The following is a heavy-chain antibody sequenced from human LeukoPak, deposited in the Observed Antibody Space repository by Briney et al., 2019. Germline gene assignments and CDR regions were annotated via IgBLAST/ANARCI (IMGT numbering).Heavy chain of an antibody. V-gene: IGHV3-21*01. CDR2: ISSTSSYI. CDR3: ARVMRRWLSVVITTLYFQH. J-gene: IGHJ1*01. D-gene: IGHD3-22*01. Sequence: GGSLRLSCVASGFTFSNYNMNWVRQAPGKGLEWVSSISSTSSYIYYADSVRGRFTISRDNAKNSLYLQMNSLRAEDTAVYYCARVMRRWLSVVITTLYFQHWGQGTLVTVSS. CDR1: GFTFSNYN.